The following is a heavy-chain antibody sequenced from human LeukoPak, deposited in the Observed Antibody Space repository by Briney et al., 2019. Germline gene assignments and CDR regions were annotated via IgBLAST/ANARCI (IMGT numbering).Heavy chain of an antibody. CDR3: ARILGGIDY. D-gene: IGHD3-10*01. Sequence: GGSLRLSCVASEFTFSSYNMNWVRQAPGKGLEWLSSINPSSSYINYADSVKGRFTISRDNAKNSVYLQMSSLRAEDTAVYYCARILGGIDYWGQGTLVTVSS. CDR1: EFTFSSYN. J-gene: IGHJ4*02. V-gene: IGHV3-21*01. CDR2: INPSSSYI.